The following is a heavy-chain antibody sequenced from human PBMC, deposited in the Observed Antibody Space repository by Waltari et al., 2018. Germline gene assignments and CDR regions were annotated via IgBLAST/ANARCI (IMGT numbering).Heavy chain of an antibody. V-gene: IGHV3-21*02. Sequence: EVQLVESGGGLVKPGGSLRLSCAASGFSFSIYPMGWVRQAPGKGLEWVAFISGNSEYIFYADSVRGRFTISRDNAKNSLYLQMNSLTAEDTAVYYCASLASIWGQGTLVTVSS. D-gene: IGHD3-3*02. CDR3: ASLASI. J-gene: IGHJ4*02. CDR1: GFSFSIYP. CDR2: ISGNSEYI.